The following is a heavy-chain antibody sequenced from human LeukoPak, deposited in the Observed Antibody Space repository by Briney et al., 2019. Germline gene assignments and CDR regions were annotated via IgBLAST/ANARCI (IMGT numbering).Heavy chain of an antibody. D-gene: IGHD1-20*01. CDR3: AGSNWLDAFDI. CDR2: IYDSGST. J-gene: IGHJ3*02. V-gene: IGHV4-38-2*02. CDR1: GYSISSGCY. Sequence: SETLSLTCTVSGYSISSGCYWGCIRQPPREGRGWIGGIYDSGSTYYNPPLKGRVTISLDTSKTQFSLKLSSVTAADTAVYYCAGSNWLDAFDIWGQGTMVTVSS.